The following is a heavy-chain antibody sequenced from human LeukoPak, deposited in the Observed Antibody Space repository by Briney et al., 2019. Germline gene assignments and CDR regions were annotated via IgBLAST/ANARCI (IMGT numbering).Heavy chain of an antibody. Sequence: SETLSLTCTVSGGSISSGGYWWSWIRQHPGEGLEWIGYSYYSGSTYYNPSLRSRVTILVDTSKNQFSLKLSSLNAADTAVYYCARLTSSSWPVFDYWGQGTLVTVSS. V-gene: IGHV4-31*03. CDR3: ARLTSSSWPVFDY. CDR2: SYYSGST. CDR1: GGSISSGGYW. J-gene: IGHJ4*02. D-gene: IGHD6-13*01.